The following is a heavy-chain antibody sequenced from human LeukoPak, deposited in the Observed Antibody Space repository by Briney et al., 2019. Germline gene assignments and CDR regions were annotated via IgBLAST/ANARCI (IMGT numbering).Heavy chain of an antibody. V-gene: IGHV3-48*04. Sequence: GGSLRLSCAASGFTFSSYSMNWVRQAPGKGLEWVSYISGTSSPRYYADSVGGRFTITRDNAKNSLYLQMNSLRAEDTAVYYCARDGDSSNTPLDYWGQGTLVTVSS. J-gene: IGHJ4*02. CDR1: GFTFSSYS. CDR2: ISGTSSPR. D-gene: IGHD6-13*01. CDR3: ARDGDSSNTPLDY.